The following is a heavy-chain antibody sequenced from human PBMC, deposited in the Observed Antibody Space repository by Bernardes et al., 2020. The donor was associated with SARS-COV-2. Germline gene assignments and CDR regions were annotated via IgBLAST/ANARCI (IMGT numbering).Heavy chain of an antibody. J-gene: IGHJ6*02. CDR2: IKQDGSEK. D-gene: IGHD3-3*01. CDR3: ARDISEGSEWLLHYYYYYGMDV. Sequence: GGSLRLSCAASGFTFSSYWMSWVRQAPGKGLEWVANIKQDGSEKYYVDSVKGRFTISRDNAKNSLYLQMNSLRAEDTAVYYCARDISEGSEWLLHYYYYYGMDVWGQGTTVTVSS. CDR1: GFTFSSYW. V-gene: IGHV3-7*01.